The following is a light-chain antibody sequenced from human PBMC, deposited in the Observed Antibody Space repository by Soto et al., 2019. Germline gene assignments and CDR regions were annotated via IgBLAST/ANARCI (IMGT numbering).Light chain of an antibody. CDR2: DAS. J-gene: IGKJ5*01. V-gene: IGKV3-11*01. Sequence: ETVMTQSPGTLYVSPEQSLAISCRASQSVSSFLAWYQQKPGQAPRLLIYDASNRATGIPARFSGSGSGTDFTLTIASLEPEDLAVYYCQQLCKSLTFRQGTRLEIK. CDR1: QSVSSF. CDR3: QQLCKSLT.